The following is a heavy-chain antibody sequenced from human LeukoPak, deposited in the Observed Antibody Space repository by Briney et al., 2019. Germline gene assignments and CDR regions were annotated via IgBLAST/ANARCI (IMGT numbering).Heavy chain of an antibody. CDR3: ARLAVGNADSSSSADNWFDP. D-gene: IGHD6-6*01. Sequence: SETLSLTCAVHGGSFSGYYWSWIRQPPGKGLEWIGEINHSGSTNYNPSLKSRVTISVDTSKNQFSLKLSSVTAADTAVYYCARLAVGNADSSSSADNWFDPWGQGTLVTVSS. V-gene: IGHV4-34*01. J-gene: IGHJ5*02. CDR1: GGSFSGYY. CDR2: INHSGST.